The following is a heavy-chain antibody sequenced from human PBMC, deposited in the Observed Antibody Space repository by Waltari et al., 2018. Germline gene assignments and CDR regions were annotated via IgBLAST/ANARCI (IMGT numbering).Heavy chain of an antibody. Sequence: QVQLVQSGAEVKKPGASVKVSCKASGYTFPSYAVHCLRQAPGQGPEWMGWINGANGYTKYSQRFQGRVTFTRDTSATTAYMELSSLRSEDTAVYYCARDIGTYSFANWGQGTLVTVSS. J-gene: IGHJ4*02. CDR2: INGANGYT. CDR1: GYTFPSYA. D-gene: IGHD1-1*01. V-gene: IGHV1-3*01. CDR3: ARDIGTYSFAN.